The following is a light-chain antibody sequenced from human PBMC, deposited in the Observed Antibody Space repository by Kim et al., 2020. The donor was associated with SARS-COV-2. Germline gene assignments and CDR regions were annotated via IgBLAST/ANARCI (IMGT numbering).Light chain of an antibody. CDR3: QQCKNWPLT. CDR1: QSVSSF. Sequence: EIVLTQSPATLSLSPGERATLSCRASQSVSSFLAWYQQKPGQAPRLLIYDASHRATGIPARFSGSGSGTDFTLTISRLEPEDFAVYYCQQCKNWPLTFGGGTKVEIK. V-gene: IGKV3-11*01. CDR2: DAS. J-gene: IGKJ4*01.